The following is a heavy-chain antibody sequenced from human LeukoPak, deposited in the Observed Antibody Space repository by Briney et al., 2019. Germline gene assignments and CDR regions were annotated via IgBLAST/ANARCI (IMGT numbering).Heavy chain of an antibody. CDR3: ARDTSYGMDV. J-gene: IGHJ6*02. D-gene: IGHD3-16*01. V-gene: IGHV3-74*01. CDR2: INGDGSST. CDR1: GFAFRTYW. Sequence: GGSLRLSCAASGFAFRTYWMHWVRQAPGKGLVWVSRINGDGSSTNYADSVRGRFTISRDNAKNTLFLQMNSLRVEDTAEYHCARDTSYGMDVWGQGTTVTVSS.